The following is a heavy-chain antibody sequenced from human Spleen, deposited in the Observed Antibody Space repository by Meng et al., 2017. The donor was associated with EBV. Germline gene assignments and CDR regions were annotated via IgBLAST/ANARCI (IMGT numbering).Heavy chain of an antibody. D-gene: IGHD6-6*01. V-gene: IGHV1-18*01. CDR2: ISTYNGNT. J-gene: IGHJ4*02. CDR1: GYTFLQYG. Sequence: QVQVVQYGAGVKKPGASVKVSCKASGYTFLQYGIKWVRQAPGQGLEWMGWISTYNGNTDYAQKFQGRVTMTRDTSTSTAYMELRSLRSDDTAVYYCARTYTRTSHFDYWGQGTLVTVSS. CDR3: ARTYTRTSHFDY.